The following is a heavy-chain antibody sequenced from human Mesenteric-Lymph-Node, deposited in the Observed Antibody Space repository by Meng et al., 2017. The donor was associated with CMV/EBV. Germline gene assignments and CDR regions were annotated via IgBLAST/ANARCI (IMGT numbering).Heavy chain of an antibody. CDR1: GFTFSTYS. CDR3: ARGRVSSSVFDY. J-gene: IGHJ4*02. V-gene: IGHV3-21*04. CDR2: IGSSSYM. Sequence: GESLKISCAASGFTFSTYSMNWVRQAPGKGLEWVSSIGSSSYMYYADSVRGRFTISRDISKNTVHLQMNSLNADDTAIYYCARGRVSSSVFDYWGQGTLVTVSS. D-gene: IGHD3-16*01.